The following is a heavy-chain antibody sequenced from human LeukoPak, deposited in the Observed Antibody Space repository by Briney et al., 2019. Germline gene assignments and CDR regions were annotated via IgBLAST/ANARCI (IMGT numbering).Heavy chain of an antibody. CDR1: GLPFDDFA. D-gene: IGHD6-19*01. J-gene: IGHJ3*02. Sequence: GGSLTLPCAASGLPFDDFAMHWVRHAPGKGLVWVSGICWYSGSIGYAHSVKGRFTISRDNAKNSLYLQMNSLRAEDTALYYCARDLHIAVAAPGVDAFDIWGQGTMVTVST. CDR2: ICWYSGSI. CDR3: ARDLHIAVAAPGVDAFDI. V-gene: IGHV3-9*01.